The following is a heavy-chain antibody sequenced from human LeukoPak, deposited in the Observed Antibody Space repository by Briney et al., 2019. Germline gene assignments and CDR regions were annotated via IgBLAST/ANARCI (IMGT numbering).Heavy chain of an antibody. CDR2: IYNSGST. CDR1: GRSIRSSSYY. D-gene: IGHD3-22*01. J-gene: IGHJ4*02. CDR3: AKTYDNSGYYLGKY. V-gene: IGHV4-39*01. Sequence: PSDTLSLTCSVSGRSIRSSSYYWGWIRQPPGNGLEWIGSIYNSGSTHYNPSLKSRVTISVDTSKNQFSLKLSSVTAADTAVYYCAKTYDNSGYYLGKYWGQGTLVTVSS.